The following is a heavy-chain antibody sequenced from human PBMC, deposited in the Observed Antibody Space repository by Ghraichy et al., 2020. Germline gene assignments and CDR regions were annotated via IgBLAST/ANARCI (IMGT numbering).Heavy chain of an antibody. Sequence: GGSLRLSCAASGFTFSNAWMNWVRQAPGKGLEWVGRIKSKTDGGTTDYAAPVKGRFTISRDDSKNTLYLQMNSLKTEDTAVYYCVFVVPASYYYYGMDVWGQGTTVTVSS. J-gene: IGHJ6*02. V-gene: IGHV3-15*07. CDR1: GFTFSNAW. D-gene: IGHD2-2*01. CDR2: IKSKTDGGTT. CDR3: VFVVPASYYYYGMDV.